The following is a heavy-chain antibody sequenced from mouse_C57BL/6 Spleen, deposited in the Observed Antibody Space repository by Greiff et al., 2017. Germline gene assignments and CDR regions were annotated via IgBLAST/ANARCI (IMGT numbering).Heavy chain of an antibody. Sequence: VQLQQPGAELVRPVSSVKLSCKASGYTFTSYWMDCVKQRPGQGLEWIGHIYPSDFEPHYNQKFKDNATLTVDKSSSTAYMQLSSLTSEDSAVYYCAGSSPYAMDYWGQGTSVTVSS. J-gene: IGHJ4*01. CDR1: GYTFTSYW. V-gene: IGHV1-61*01. CDR2: IYPSDFEP. D-gene: IGHD1-1*01. CDR3: AGSSPYAMDY.